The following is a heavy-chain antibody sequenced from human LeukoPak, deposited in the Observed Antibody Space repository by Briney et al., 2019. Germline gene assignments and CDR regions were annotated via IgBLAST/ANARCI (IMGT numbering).Heavy chain of an antibody. CDR2: ISGSGGRT. J-gene: IGHJ4*02. V-gene: IGHV3-23*01. Sequence: GGSLRLSCAVSGITLSNYGMSWIRQAPGKGLEWVAGISGSGGRTNYADAVKGRFTISRDNAKNTLFLQMNSLRVEDTAVYFCAKRGVVIRVILVGFHKEAYYFDSWGQGALVTVSS. CDR1: GITLSNYG. D-gene: IGHD3-22*01. CDR3: AKRGVVIRVILVGFHKEAYYFDS.